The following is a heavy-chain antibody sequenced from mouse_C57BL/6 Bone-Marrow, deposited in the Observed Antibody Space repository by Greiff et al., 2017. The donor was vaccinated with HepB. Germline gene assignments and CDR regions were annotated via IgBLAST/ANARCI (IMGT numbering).Heavy chain of an antibody. V-gene: IGHV1-85*01. CDR2: IYPRDGST. Sequence: VQLQQSGPELVKPGASVKLSCKASGYTFTSYDINWVKQRPGQGLEWIGWIYPRDGSTKYNEKFKGKATLTVDTSSSTAYMELHSLTAEDSAVYCWAREEWDAYYYAMDYWGQGTSVTVSS. CDR1: GYTFTSYD. J-gene: IGHJ4*01. CDR3: AREEWDAYYYAMDY. D-gene: IGHD4-1*01.